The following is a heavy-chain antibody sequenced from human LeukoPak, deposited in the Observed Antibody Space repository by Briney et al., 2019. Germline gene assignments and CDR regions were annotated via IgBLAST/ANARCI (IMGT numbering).Heavy chain of an antibody. CDR1: GFTFSSYS. D-gene: IGHD6-13*01. J-gene: IGHJ1*01. V-gene: IGHV3-21*01. CDR3: ARDHVAAAGSPEYFQH. CDR2: ISSSSSYI. Sequence: PGGSLRLSCAASGFTFSSYSMNWVRQAPGKGLEWVSSISSSSSYIYYADSVKGRFTISRDNAKNSLYLQMNSLRAEDTAVYYCARDHVAAAGSPEYFQHWGQGTLVTVSS.